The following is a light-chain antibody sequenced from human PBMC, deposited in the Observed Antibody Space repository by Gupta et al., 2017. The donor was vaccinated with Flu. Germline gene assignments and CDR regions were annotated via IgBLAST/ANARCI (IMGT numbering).Light chain of an antibody. J-gene: IGLJ3*02. CDR2: DNN. CDR1: SSNIGNNY. V-gene: IGLV1-51*01. Sequence: QSVLPQPPSVSAAPGQKVTISCSGSSSNIGNNYVSWYQQLPGTAPKLLIYDNNKRPSGIPDRFSGSKSGTSATRGITGLQTGDEADYYCGTWDSSLSAGVCGGGTKLTVL. CDR3: GTWDSSLSAGV.